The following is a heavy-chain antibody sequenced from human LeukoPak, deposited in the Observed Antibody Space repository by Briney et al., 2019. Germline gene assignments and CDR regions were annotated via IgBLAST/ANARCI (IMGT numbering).Heavy chain of an antibody. D-gene: IGHD1-14*01. CDR3: ARGGDRRGFDY. Sequence: SETLSLPCTVSGGSISNGGYYWRWIRQHPGKGLEWIGYIYDSGTTYYNPALQSRVTISVDTSDNQFSLKLRSLTAADTAVYYCARGGDRRGFDYWGQGTLVTVSS. CDR2: IYDSGTT. V-gene: IGHV4-31*03. CDR1: GGSISNGGYY. J-gene: IGHJ4*02.